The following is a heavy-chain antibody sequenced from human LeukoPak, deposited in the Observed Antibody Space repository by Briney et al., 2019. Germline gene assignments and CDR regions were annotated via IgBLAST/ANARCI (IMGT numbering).Heavy chain of an antibody. V-gene: IGHV1-46*01. J-gene: IGHJ4*02. CDR2: INPSGGST. D-gene: IGHD4-17*01. Sequence: ASVEVSCKASGYTFTTYNIHWVRQAPGQGLEWMGIINPSGGSTSYAQKFQGRVTLTRDISTRTVYMELSSLRSEDTAVYYCARDFGDYLHFDYWGQGTLVTVSS. CDR3: ARDFGDYLHFDY. CDR1: GYTFTTYN.